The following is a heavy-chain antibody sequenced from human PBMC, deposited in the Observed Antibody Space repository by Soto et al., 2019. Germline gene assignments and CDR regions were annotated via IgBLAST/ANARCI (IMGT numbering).Heavy chain of an antibody. J-gene: IGHJ5*02. CDR2: IYYSGST. CDR1: GGSISSGDYY. V-gene: IGHV4-30-4*01. D-gene: IGHD3-10*01. Sequence: SETLSLTCTVSGGSISSGDYYWSWIRQPPGKGLEWIGYIYYSGSTYYNPSLKSRVTISVDTSKNQFSLKLSSVTAADTAVYYCARQSPMVRGVPNWFDPWGQGTLVTSPQ. CDR3: ARQSPMVRGVPNWFDP.